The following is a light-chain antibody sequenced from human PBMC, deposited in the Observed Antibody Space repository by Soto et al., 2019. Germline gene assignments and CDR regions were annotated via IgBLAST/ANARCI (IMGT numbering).Light chain of an antibody. CDR1: QSLSSNY. V-gene: IGKV3-20*01. CDR3: QHFVSSPPRYT. Sequence: EIVLTQSPGTLSLSPGERATLSCRASQSLSSNYLTWYQHKPGQAPRLLIYGTSSRATGIPDRFSGSGSGTHFTLTISRLEPEDFAVYFCQHFVSSPPRYTFGQGTKLEIK. J-gene: IGKJ2*01. CDR2: GTS.